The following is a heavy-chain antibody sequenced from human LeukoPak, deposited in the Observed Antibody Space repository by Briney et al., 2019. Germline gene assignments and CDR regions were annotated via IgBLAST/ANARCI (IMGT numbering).Heavy chain of an antibody. V-gene: IGHV3-23*01. J-gene: IGHJ6*03. CDR2: ISGSGGST. CDR3: AKQGCPNGVCFSYYYYMDV. D-gene: IGHD2-8*01. CDR1: GFTFSSYG. Sequence: GGSLRLSCAASGFTFSSYGMSWVRQAPGKGLEWVSAISGSGGSTYNADSVKGRFTISRGNSKNTLYLQMNSLRAEDTAVYYCAKQGCPNGVCFSYYYYMDVWGKGTTVTVSS.